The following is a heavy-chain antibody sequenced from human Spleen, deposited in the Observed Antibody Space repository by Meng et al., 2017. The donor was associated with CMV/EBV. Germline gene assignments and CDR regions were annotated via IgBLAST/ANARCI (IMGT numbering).Heavy chain of an antibody. Sequence: GESLKISCAASGFTFSSYSMNWVRQAPGKGLVWVSRVNGDGTTADYADSVKGRFTISRDNAKNTLYLQMNSLRAEDTAVYYCARTQPATYYFDYWGQGALVTVSS. CDR3: ARTQPATYYFDY. CDR1: GFTFSSYS. J-gene: IGHJ4*02. V-gene: IGHV3-74*01. D-gene: IGHD1-14*01. CDR2: VNGDGTTA.